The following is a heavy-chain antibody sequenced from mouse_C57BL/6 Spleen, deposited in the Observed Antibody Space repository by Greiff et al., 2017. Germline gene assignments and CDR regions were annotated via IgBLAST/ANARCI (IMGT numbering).Heavy chain of an antibody. CDR2: IYPRSGNT. CDR3: VLTYDYDAWFAY. V-gene: IGHV1-81*01. CDR1: GYTFTSYG. D-gene: IGHD2-4*01. Sequence: VKLMESGAELARPGASVKLSCKASGYTFTSYGISWVKQRTGQGLEWIGEIYPRSGNTYYNEKFKGKATLTADKSSSTAYMELRSLTSEDSAVYFCVLTYDYDAWFAYWGQGTLVTVSA. J-gene: IGHJ3*01.